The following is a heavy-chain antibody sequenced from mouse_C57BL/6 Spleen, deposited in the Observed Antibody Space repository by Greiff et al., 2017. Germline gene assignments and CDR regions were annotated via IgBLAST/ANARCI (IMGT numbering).Heavy chain of an antibody. D-gene: IGHD1-2*01. V-gene: IGHV10-1*01. Sequence: GGGLVQPKGSLKLSCAASGFSFNTYAMNWFRQAPGKGLEWVARIRSKSNNYATYYADSVKDRFTISRDDSESMLYLQMNNLKTEDTAMYYSVRRNEAYWGQGTLVTVSA. CDR2: IRSKSNNYAT. CDR3: VRRNEAY. CDR1: GFSFNTYA. J-gene: IGHJ3*01.